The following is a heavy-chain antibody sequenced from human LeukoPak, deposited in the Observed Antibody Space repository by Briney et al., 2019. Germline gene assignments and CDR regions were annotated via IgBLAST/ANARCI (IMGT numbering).Heavy chain of an antibody. D-gene: IGHD1-26*01. V-gene: IGHV4-39*01. J-gene: IGHJ4*02. CDR3: ARRLVGAKHFDY. CDR1: GESFSGYY. CDR2: IYYSGST. Sequence: SETLSLTCGVYGESFSGYYWGWIRQPPGKGLEWIGSIYYSGSTYYNPSLKSRVTISVDTSKNQFSLKLSSVTAADTAVYYCARRLVGAKHFDYWGQGTLVTVSS.